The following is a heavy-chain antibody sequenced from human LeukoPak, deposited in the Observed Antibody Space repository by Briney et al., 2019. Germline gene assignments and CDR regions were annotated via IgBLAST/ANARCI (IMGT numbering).Heavy chain of an antibody. J-gene: IGHJ4*02. Sequence: SETLSLTCAVYGGSFSGYYWSWIRQPPGKGLEWIGEINHSGSTNYNPSLKSRVTISVDTSKNQFSLKLSSVTAADTAVYYCARGIYGDYYPLWGQGTLSPSPQ. CDR3: ARGIYGDYYPL. CDR2: INHSGST. CDR1: GGSFSGYY. V-gene: IGHV4-34*01. D-gene: IGHD4-17*01.